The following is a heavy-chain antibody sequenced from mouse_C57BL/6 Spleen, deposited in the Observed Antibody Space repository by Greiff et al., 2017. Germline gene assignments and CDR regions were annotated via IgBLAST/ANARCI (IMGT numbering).Heavy chain of an antibody. CDR3: TREDYDYDGAWFAY. Sequence: VQLQQSGTVLARPGASVKMSCKTSGYTFTSYWMHWVKQRPGQGLEWIGAIYPGNSDTSYNQKFKGKAKLTAVTSASTAYMELSSLTNEDSAVYYWTREDYDYDGAWFAYWGQGTLVTVSA. V-gene: IGHV1-5*01. D-gene: IGHD2-4*01. CDR1: GYTFTSYW. J-gene: IGHJ3*01. CDR2: IYPGNSDT.